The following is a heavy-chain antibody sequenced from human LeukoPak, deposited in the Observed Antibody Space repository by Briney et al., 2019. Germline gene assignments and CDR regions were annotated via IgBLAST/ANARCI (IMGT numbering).Heavy chain of an antibody. V-gene: IGHV3-64D*06. D-gene: IGHD5-12*01. CDR2: ISSAGGTT. J-gene: IGHJ1*01. CDR1: GFTFRDYP. Sequence: GGSLRLSCSASGFTFRDYPIHWVRQAPGEGLQYVSAISSAGGTTYYVDSVRGRFTISRDNSKNTLYLQMSSLRAEDTALYYCVKVGDSGYGEYYQHWGQGTLVTVS. CDR3: VKVGDSGYGEYYQH.